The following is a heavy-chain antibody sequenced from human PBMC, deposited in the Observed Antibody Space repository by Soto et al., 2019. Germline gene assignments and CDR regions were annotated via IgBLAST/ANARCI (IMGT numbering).Heavy chain of an antibody. CDR1: GGSISSGDYY. CDR3: ARSWSGGRQAFDP. V-gene: IGHV4-31*03. Sequence: QVQLQESGPGLVKPSQTLSLTCTVSGGSISSGDYYWSWIRQHPGKGLEWIGYIYYSGSTYYNPSLKSRVTXSXDXXKNQCPMKRRSVTAADTAVYSCARSWSGGRQAFDPWGQGTLVTVSS. D-gene: IGHD3-3*01. CDR2: IYYSGST. J-gene: IGHJ5*02.